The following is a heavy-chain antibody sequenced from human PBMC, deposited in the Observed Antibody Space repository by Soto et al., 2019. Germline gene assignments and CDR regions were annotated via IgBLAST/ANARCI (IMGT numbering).Heavy chain of an antibody. Sequence: QPGGSLRLSCAASGFTVSSNYMSWVRQAPGKGLEWVSVIYSGGSTYYADSVKGRFTISRDNSKNTLYLQMNSLRAEDTAVYYCARSKKLLWFGEGTGKDAFDIWGQGTTVTVSS. CDR3: ARSKKLLWFGEGTGKDAFDI. CDR1: GFTVSSNY. CDR2: IYSGGST. D-gene: IGHD3-10*01. V-gene: IGHV3-66*01. J-gene: IGHJ3*02.